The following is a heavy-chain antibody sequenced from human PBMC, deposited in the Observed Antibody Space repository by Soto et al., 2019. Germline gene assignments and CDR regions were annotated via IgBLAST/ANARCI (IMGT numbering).Heavy chain of an antibody. V-gene: IGHV3-30*18. CDR1: GFTFSSYG. J-gene: IGHJ4*02. D-gene: IGHD1-26*01. CDR3: AKNGVGGSCFDY. CDR2: ISYDGSNK. Sequence: PGGSLRLSCAASGFTFSSYGMHWVRQAPGKGLEWVAVISYDGSNKYYADSVKGRFTISRDNSKNTLYLQMSSLRAEDTAVYYCAKNGVGGSCFDYWGQGTLVTVSS.